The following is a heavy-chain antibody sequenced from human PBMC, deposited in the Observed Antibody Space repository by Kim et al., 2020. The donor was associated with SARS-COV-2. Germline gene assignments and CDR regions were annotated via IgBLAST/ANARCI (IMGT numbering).Heavy chain of an antibody. CDR3: ARGRLVDAIFPDAFDI. CDR1: GGTFSNYA. D-gene: IGHD2-8*01. CDR2: IIPLFGTT. Sequence: SVKVSCKASGGTFSNYAISWVRQAPGQGLEWMGGIIPLFGTTHYAQNFQGRVTVSAAESTGPVYMELSFLRSEDTAIYYCARGRLVDAIFPDAFDIWGQGTMVTVSS. V-gene: IGHV1-69*13. J-gene: IGHJ3*02.